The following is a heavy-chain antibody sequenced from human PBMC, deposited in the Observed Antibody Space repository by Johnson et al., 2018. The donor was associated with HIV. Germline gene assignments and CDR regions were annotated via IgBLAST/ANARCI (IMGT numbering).Heavy chain of an antibody. V-gene: IGHV3-53*01. CDR2: IYSGGNT. CDR1: GFTVSSNY. D-gene: IGHD1-26*01. CDR3: AGLGGSHDAFDI. Sequence: VQLVESGGGVVQPGGSLRLSCAASGFTVSSNYMSWVRQAPGQGLEWVSIIYSGGNTYYADSVKGRFTISRDNSKNTLYLQMNSLRAEDTAVYYCAGLGGSHDAFDIWGQGTMVTVSS. J-gene: IGHJ3*02.